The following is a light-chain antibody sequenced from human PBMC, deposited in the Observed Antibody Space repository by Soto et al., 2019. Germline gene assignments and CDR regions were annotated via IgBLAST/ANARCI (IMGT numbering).Light chain of an antibody. CDR2: DAS. CDR3: QQYNNWPPIP. J-gene: IGKJ5*01. Sequence: EIVMPQSPATLSVSPGERETLSCRASQSVRRKLAWYQQKPGQAPRLLIYDASTRATGIPARFSGSGSGTEFTLPLSSLQSEDFAVYFCQQYNNWPPIPFSHGTRLEIK. V-gene: IGKV3-15*01. CDR1: QSVRRK.